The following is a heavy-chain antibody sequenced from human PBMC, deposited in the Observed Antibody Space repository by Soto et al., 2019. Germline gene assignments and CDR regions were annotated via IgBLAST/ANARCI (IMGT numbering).Heavy chain of an antibody. D-gene: IGHD1-26*01. V-gene: IGHV1-18*01. Sequence: QVQLVQSGAEVKKPAASMKVSCKASGYMFTNNGITWVRQAPGQGLEWMGWISAYNGDTNYAQKFQGRVNMTTDTPTTAAYIELRSLRPDDTAVYYCPRDQACGMDVWGQGTTVTVSS. CDR2: ISAYNGDT. J-gene: IGHJ6*02. CDR3: PRDQACGMDV. CDR1: GYMFTNNG.